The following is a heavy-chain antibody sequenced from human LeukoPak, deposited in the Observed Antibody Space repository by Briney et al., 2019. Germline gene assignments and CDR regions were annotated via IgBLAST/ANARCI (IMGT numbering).Heavy chain of an antibody. D-gene: IGHD2-21*02. J-gene: IGHJ4*02. CDR2: IYSAGNT. CDR1: GFTVSSNC. CDR3: AKTNCGGDCYADY. V-gene: IGHV3-53*01. Sequence: GGSLRLSCAASGFTVSSNCMICVRQPPGKGLEWVSVIYSAGNTYKADSVKGRFTISRHNSKNTLYLQMNSLRAEDTAVYYCAKTNCGGDCYADYWGQGTLVTVSS.